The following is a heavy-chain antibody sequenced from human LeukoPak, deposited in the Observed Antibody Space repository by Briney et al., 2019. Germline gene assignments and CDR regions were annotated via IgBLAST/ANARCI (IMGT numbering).Heavy chain of an antibody. V-gene: IGHV1-18*01. CDR1: GYTFTSYG. CDR2: ISAYNGNT. CDR3: ARERRLYYDSSGYYYGAFDI. Sequence: ASVKVSCKASGYTFTSYGISWVRQAPGQGLEWMGWISAYNGNTNYAQKLQGRVTMTTDTSTSTAYMELRSLRSDDTAVYYCARERRLYYDSSGYYYGAFDIWGQGTMVTASS. D-gene: IGHD3-22*01. J-gene: IGHJ3*02.